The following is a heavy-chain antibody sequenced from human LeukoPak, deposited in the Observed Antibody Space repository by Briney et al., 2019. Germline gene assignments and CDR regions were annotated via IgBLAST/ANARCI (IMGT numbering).Heavy chain of an antibody. Sequence: GGSLRLSCAASGFTFSSYAMSWVRQAPGKGLEWVSAISSSGGSTYYADSVKGRFTISRDNSKNTLYLQMNSLRAEDTAVYYCAEDRGRIVVVVAAANWFDPWGQGTLVTVSS. D-gene: IGHD2-15*01. CDR2: ISSSGGST. CDR1: GFTFSSYA. J-gene: IGHJ5*02. CDR3: AEDRGRIVVVVAAANWFDP. V-gene: IGHV3-23*01.